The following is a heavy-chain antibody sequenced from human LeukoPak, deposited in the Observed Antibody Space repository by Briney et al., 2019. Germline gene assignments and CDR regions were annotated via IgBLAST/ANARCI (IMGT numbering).Heavy chain of an antibody. CDR1: GFSVSTYD. CDR2: ISVSGDTT. J-gene: IGHJ5*02. CDR3: AQGYGSGWYPS. Sequence: GSLRLSCAVSGFSVSTYDMSWVRQVPGKGLQWVSAISVSGDTTWYADSVKGRIIISRDNSKNTLYLQMHSLRAEDTAVYYCAQGYGSGWYPSWGQGTLVTVSS. V-gene: IGHV3-23*01. D-gene: IGHD6-19*01.